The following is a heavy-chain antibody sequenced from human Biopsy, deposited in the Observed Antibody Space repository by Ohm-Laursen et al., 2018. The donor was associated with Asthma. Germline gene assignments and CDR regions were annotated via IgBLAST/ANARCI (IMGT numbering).Heavy chain of an antibody. CDR1: GYIFINYA. J-gene: IGHJ6*02. CDR3: ATGYSGSDRIVYYYSGMEV. CDR2: INASNGNT. Sequence: SVKVSCKASGYIFINYAIHWVRQAPGQRLEWMGWINASNGNTKYSQKFQGRVTISRDTSASTAYMELSSLRSEDTAVYYCATGYSGSDRIVYYYSGMEVWGQGTTVTVSS. D-gene: IGHD5-12*01. V-gene: IGHV1-3*01.